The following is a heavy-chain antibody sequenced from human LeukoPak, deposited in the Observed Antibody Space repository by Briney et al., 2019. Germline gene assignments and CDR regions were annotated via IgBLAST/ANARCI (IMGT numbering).Heavy chain of an antibody. V-gene: IGHV3-21*01. CDR2: ISSSSSYI. Sequence: GGSLRLSCAASGFTFSGYSMNWVRQAPGKGLEWVSSISSSSSYIYYADSVKGRFTISRDNAKNSLYLQMNSLRAEDTAVYYCASSGYSYGYNWFDPWGQGTLVTVSS. D-gene: IGHD5-18*01. CDR1: GFTFSGYS. J-gene: IGHJ5*02. CDR3: ASSGYSYGYNWFDP.